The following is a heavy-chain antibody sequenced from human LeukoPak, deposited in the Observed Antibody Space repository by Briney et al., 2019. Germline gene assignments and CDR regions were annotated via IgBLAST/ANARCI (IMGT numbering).Heavy chain of an antibody. CDR1: GGSISSHY. V-gene: IGHV4-59*08. CDR2: IYYSGST. D-gene: IGHD3-10*01. J-gene: IGHJ4*02. Sequence: SETLSLTCTVSGGSISSHYWSWIRQPPGKGLEWIGYIYYSGSTNYNPSLKSRVTISVDTSKNQFSLKLSSVTDADTAVYYCARVASGNYLYFDYWGQGTLVTVSS. CDR3: ARVASGNYLYFDY.